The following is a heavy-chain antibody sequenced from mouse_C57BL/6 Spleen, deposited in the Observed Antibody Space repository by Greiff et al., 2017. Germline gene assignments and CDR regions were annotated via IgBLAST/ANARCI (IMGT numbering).Heavy chain of an antibody. Sequence: QVQLQQSGPELVKPGASVKISCKASGYAFISSWMNWVKQRPGKGLEWIGRIYPGDGDTNYNGNFKGKATLTADKSSRTAYMQLSSLTSEDSAVYCCAKSNWGDYWGQGTTLTVSS. J-gene: IGHJ2*01. CDR2: IYPGDGDT. D-gene: IGHD4-1*01. CDR1: GYAFISSW. V-gene: IGHV1-82*01. CDR3: AKSNWGDY.